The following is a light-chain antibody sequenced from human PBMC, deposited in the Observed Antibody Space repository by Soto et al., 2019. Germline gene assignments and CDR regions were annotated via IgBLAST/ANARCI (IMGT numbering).Light chain of an antibody. V-gene: IGKV1-5*01. J-gene: IGKJ1*01. CDR3: QQYSIWRT. CDR2: SAS. Sequence: HMTQSPSTLSASVGDRVTITFRASQTISNWLAWYQQKPGKAPKLLIYSASTLQAGVPSRFSGSGSGTEFTLTISGLQSEDFAVYYCQQYSIWRTFGQGAKVDI. CDR1: QTISNW.